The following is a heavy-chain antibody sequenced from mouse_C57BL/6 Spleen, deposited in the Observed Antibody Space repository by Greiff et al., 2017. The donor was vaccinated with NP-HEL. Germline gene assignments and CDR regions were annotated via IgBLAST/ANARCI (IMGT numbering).Heavy chain of an antibody. CDR3: TTGGYYFDY. CDR1: GFNIKDDY. Sequence: EVQLQQSGAELVRPGASVKLSCTASGFNIKDDYMHWVKQRPEQGLEWIGWIDPENGDTESASKFQGKATITADTSSNTAYLQLSSLTSEDTAVYYCTTGGYYFDYWGQGTTLTVSS. V-gene: IGHV14-4*01. J-gene: IGHJ2*01. CDR2: IDPENGDT. D-gene: IGHD3-1*01.